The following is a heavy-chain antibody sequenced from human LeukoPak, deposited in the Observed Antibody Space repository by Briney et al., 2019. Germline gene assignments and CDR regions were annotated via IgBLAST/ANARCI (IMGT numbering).Heavy chain of an antibody. D-gene: IGHD7-27*01. J-gene: IGHJ4*02. CDR3: ARAAVLGSIDY. V-gene: IGHV3-23*01. CDR2: ISASGGST. CDR1: GFTLSSYA. Sequence: PGGSLRLSCAASGFTLSSYAMSWVRQAPGKGLEWVSSISASGGSTNYADSVKGRFTISRDNSKNTVYLQMNSLRAEDTAVYYCARAAVLGSIDYWGQGTLVTVSS.